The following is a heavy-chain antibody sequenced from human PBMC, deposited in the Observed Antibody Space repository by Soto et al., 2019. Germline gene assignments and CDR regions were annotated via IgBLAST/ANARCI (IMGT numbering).Heavy chain of an antibody. CDR3: AKDHIAAADTFTYYYYGMDV. CDR1: GFTFSSYG. D-gene: IGHD6-13*01. V-gene: IGHV3-30*18. Sequence: GGSLRLSCAASGFTFSSYGMHWVRQAPGKGLEWVAVISYDGSNKYYADSVKGRFTISRDNSKNTLYLQMNSLRAEDTAVYYCAKDHIAAADTFTYYYYGMDVWGQGTTVTVSS. J-gene: IGHJ6*02. CDR2: ISYDGSNK.